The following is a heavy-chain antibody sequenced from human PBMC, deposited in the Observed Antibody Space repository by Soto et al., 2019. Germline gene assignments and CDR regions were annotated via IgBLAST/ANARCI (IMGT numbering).Heavy chain of an antibody. Sequence: LRLSCAASGFTVSSNYMSWVRQAPGKGLEWVSVIYSGGSTYYADSVKGRFTISRDNSKNTLYLQMNSLRAEDTAVYYCAREGGGSSPWFDPWGQGTLVTVS. CDR2: IYSGGST. D-gene: IGHD2-15*01. V-gene: IGHV3-53*01. J-gene: IGHJ5*02. CDR3: AREGGGSSPWFDP. CDR1: GFTVSSNY.